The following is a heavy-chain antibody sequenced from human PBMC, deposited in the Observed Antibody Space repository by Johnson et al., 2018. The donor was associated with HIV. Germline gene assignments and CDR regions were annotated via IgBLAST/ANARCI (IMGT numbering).Heavy chain of an antibody. Sequence: VQLVESGGGLVQPGGSLRLSCAASGFTFSSYAMSWVRQAPGKGLEWVSAIIGSGGSTYYAAPVKGRFTISRDNAKNSRYLQMNSLKAEDTALYYCARERAGWGLLDAFDIWGQGTMVTVSS. D-gene: IGHD3-16*01. V-gene: IGHV3-23*04. CDR3: ARERAGWGLLDAFDI. J-gene: IGHJ3*02. CDR2: IIGSGGST. CDR1: GFTFSSYA.